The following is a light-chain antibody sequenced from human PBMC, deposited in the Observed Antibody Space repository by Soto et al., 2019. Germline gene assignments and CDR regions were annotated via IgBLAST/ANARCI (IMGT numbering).Light chain of an antibody. Sequence: EVVLTQSPGTLSLSPGESATLSCRVSQSVSSNYLAWYQQKPGQAPRLLIYGVSTRATGIPDRFSGSGSGTDFSLTIIRLEPEDFALYYCQQYFTSPLTFGGGTKVDI. CDR2: GVS. J-gene: IGKJ4*01. V-gene: IGKV3-20*01. CDR3: QQYFTSPLT. CDR1: QSVSSNY.